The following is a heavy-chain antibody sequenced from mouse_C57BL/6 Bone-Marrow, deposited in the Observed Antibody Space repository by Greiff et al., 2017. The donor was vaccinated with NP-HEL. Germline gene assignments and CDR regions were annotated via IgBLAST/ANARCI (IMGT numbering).Heavy chain of an antibody. Sequence: QVQLQQPGAELVKPGASVKMSCKASGYTFTSYWITWVKQRPGQGLEWIGDIYPGSGRTTYNEKFKSKATLTVDTSSSTAYMQLSSLTSEDSAVYYCARSPIYYYGSSYYAMDYWGQGTSVTVSS. J-gene: IGHJ4*01. V-gene: IGHV1-55*01. CDR2: IYPGSGRT. CDR1: GYTFTSYW. D-gene: IGHD1-1*01. CDR3: ARSPIYYYGSSYYAMDY.